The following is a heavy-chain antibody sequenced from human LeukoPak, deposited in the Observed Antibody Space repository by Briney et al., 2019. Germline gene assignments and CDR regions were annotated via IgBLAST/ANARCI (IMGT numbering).Heavy chain of an antibody. CDR1: GGSINSYY. CDR2: IYYSGST. CDR3: ARRSMTARYFDL. V-gene: IGHV4-59*01. Sequence: SETLSLTCTVSGGSINSYYWSWIRQPPGKGLEWIGYIYYSGSTNNNPSLKSRVTISIDTSKNQFSLRLSSVTAADTAVYYCARRSMTARYFDLWGRGTLVTVSS. J-gene: IGHJ2*01.